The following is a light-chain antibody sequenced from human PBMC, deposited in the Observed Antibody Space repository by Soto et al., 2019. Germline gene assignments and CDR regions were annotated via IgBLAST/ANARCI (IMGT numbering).Light chain of an antibody. J-gene: IGLJ3*02. CDR3: AAWDDSLTGWV. V-gene: IGLV3-21*02. CDR1: NIGTKS. Sequence: SYELTQPPSVSVAPGQTARITCGGNNIGTKSVHWYQHQPGQAPVLVVYDGSDRPSGIPDRFSGSKSGTSASLAISGLRSEDEADYYCAAWDDSLTGWVFGGGTKLTVL. CDR2: DGS.